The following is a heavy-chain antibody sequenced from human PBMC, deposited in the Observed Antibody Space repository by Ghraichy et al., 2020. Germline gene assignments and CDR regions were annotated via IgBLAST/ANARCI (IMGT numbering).Heavy chain of an antibody. CDR3: ARDYYGSGTSIDY. J-gene: IGHJ4*02. CDR1: GFNFSTSG. CDR2: IWYDGSKK. Sequence: LSLTCAAAGFNFSTSGMHWVRQAPGKGLEWVAVIWYDGSKKYYEDSVKGRFTISRDNSKNTVYLEMSTLRDADTAVYYCARDYYGSGTSIDYWGQGTLVTVSS. D-gene: IGHD3-10*01. V-gene: IGHV3-33*01.